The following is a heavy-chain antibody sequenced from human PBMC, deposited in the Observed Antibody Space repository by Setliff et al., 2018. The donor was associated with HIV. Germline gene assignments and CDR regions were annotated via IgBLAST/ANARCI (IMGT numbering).Heavy chain of an antibody. CDR3: ARQVSIPGVAITPVDY. D-gene: IGHD5-12*01. J-gene: IGHJ4*02. CDR2: VFYNGDT. CDR1: GGSIRSYY. Sequence: ETLSLTCTVSGGSIRSYYWSWIRQSPGKGLEWIGYVFYNGDTAYNPSLKSRLTISVDTSKSQFSLRLTSVTAADTAIYYCARQVSIPGVAITPVDYWGQGALVTVSS. V-gene: IGHV4-59*08.